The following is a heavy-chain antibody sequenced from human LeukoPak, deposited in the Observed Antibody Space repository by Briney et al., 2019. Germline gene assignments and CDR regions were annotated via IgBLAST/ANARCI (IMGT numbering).Heavy chain of an antibody. J-gene: IGHJ3*02. CDR2: ISGSGGST. CDR3: AKDQGDDYVFGSVFLIGWGVVFDM. V-gene: IGHV3-23*01. Sequence: GGSLRLSCAASGFTFSSCAMSWVRQAPGNGLEWVSAISGSGGSTYYADSVKGRFTISRDNSKNTLYLQMNSLRAEDTAVYYCAKDQGDDYVFGSVFLIGWGVVFDMGGKGKMATVSS. CDR1: GFTFSSCA. D-gene: IGHD3-16*01.